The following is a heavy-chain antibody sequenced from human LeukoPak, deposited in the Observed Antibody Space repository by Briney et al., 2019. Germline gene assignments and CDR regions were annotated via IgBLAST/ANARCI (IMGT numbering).Heavy chain of an antibody. CDR1: GFTFSSYW. CDR2: IEQDGSEK. V-gene: IGHV3-7*01. Sequence: GSLRLSCAASGFTFSSYWMSWVRQAPGKGLEWVANIEQDGSEKYYVDSVKGRFAISRDNANSSLYLQMNSLRAEDTAVYYCASMIWGAGFDYWGQGTLVTVSS. D-gene: IGHD3-16*01. J-gene: IGHJ4*02. CDR3: ASMIWGAGFDY.